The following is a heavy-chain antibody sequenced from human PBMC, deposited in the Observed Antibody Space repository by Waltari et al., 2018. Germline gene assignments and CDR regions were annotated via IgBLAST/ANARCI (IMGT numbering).Heavy chain of an antibody. CDR3: ATYRWLGY. J-gene: IGHJ4*02. CDR2: INYDGSEK. Sequence: EVQLVESGGGLVQPGGSLRLSCAVSEFTFSTYWMTWVRQASGMGLEWVANINYDGSEKNYVDPVKGRFTISRDNARNSLYLQRNSLRAEDTAVYYCATYRWLGYWGQGTLVTVSS. V-gene: IGHV3-7*03. CDR1: EFTFSTYW. D-gene: IGHD2-15*01.